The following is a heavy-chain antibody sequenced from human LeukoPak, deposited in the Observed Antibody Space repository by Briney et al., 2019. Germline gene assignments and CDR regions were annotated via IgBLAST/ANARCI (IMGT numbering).Heavy chain of an antibody. CDR2: IYYSGST. CDR1: GGSISSGYS. J-gene: IGHJ6*02. Sequence: SETLSLTCTVSGGSISSGYSWPWIRRPAGKGLEWIGRIYYSGSTNYNPSLKSRVTISVDTSKNQFSLKLSSVTAADTAVYYCARAVTATHYYYGMDVWGQGTTVTVSS. V-gene: IGHV4-61*10. D-gene: IGHD2-21*02. CDR3: ARAVTATHYYYGMDV.